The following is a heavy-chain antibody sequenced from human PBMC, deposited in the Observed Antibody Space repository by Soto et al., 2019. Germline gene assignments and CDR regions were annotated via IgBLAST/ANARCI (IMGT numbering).Heavy chain of an antibody. V-gene: IGHV4-34*01. CDR1: GGSFSGYY. CDR2: INHSGST. D-gene: IGHD4-17*01. Sequence: PSETLSLTCAVYGGSFSGYYWSWIRQPPGKGLEWIGEINHSGSTNYNPSLKSRVTISVDTSKNQFSLKLSSVTAADTAVYYCAGRLTTVNYYYYGMDVWGQGTTVTVSS. CDR3: AGRLTTVNYYYYGMDV. J-gene: IGHJ6*02.